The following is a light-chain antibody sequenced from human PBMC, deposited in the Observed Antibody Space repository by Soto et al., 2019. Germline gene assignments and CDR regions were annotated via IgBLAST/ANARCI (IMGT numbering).Light chain of an antibody. Sequence: QSALTQPASVSGSPGQSITISCTGTSSDVGAHNYVSWYQQEPGKAPKLMIHDVSNRPSGVSNRLSGSKSGNTASLTISGLQAEDEADYYCPSYTSSDNNVFGTGTKVTVL. CDR2: DVS. CDR3: PSYTSSDNNV. V-gene: IGLV2-14*03. CDR1: SSDVGAHNY. J-gene: IGLJ1*01.